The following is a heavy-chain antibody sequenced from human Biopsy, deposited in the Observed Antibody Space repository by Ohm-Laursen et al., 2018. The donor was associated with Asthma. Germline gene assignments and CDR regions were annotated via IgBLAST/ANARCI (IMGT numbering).Heavy chain of an antibody. Sequence: SLRLSCSASGFTFSRYVMHWVRQAPGKGLEWVAAISNDGKNEYYGDSVKGRFTISRDKSKSTLYLQLSSPRAEDTAVYFCAREPIKATYFYGMDVWGQGTTVTVSS. CDR2: ISNDGKNE. V-gene: IGHV3-30*04. J-gene: IGHJ6*02. CDR3: AREPIKATYFYGMDV. D-gene: IGHD3-9*01. CDR1: GFTFSRYV.